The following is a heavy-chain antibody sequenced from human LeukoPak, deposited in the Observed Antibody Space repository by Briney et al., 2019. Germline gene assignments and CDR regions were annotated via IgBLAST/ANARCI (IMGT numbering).Heavy chain of an antibody. J-gene: IGHJ4*02. V-gene: IGHV4-59*01. D-gene: IGHD3-3*01. CDR3: ARDTELFGLD. CDR1: GGSISSYY. Sequence: SETLSLTCTVSGGSISSYYWSWIRQPPGKGLEWIGYIYYSGSTNYNPSLKSRVTISVDTSKNQFSLKLSSVTAADTAVYYCARDTELFGLDWGQGTLVTVSS. CDR2: IYYSGST.